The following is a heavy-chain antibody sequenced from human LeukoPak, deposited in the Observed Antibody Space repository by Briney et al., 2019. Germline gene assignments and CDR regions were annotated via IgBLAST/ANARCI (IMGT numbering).Heavy chain of an antibody. CDR1: GYTFTNYG. J-gene: IGHJ4*02. Sequence: ASVKVSCKASGYTFTNYGISWVRQAPGQGLEWMGWISTYNDNTNYAQKLQGRVTMTTDTSTSTAYMELRSLRSEDTAVYYCARAPNQGIAAAASHWGQGTLVTVSS. CDR3: ARAPNQGIAAAASH. D-gene: IGHD6-13*01. CDR2: ISTYNDNT. V-gene: IGHV1-18*01.